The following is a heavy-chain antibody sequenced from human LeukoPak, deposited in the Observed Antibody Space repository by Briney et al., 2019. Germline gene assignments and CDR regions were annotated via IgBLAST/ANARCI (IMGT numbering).Heavy chain of an antibody. CDR1: GFTFSNAL. D-gene: IGHD5-12*01. CDR2: IKSKTDGGTT. J-gene: IGHJ4*02. CDR3: TTDRTGGGYYSFDY. V-gene: IGHV3-15*01. Sequence: GGSLRLSRAASGFTFSNALMNWVRQAPGKGLEWVGRIKSKTDGGTTDYAAPVKGRFAISRDDSKNTLYLQMNSLNTEDTAVYYCTTDRTGGGYYSFDYWGQGTLVTVSS.